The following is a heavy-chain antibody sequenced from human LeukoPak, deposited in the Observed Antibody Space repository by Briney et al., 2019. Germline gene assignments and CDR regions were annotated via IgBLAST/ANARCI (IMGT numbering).Heavy chain of an antibody. D-gene: IGHD4-4*01. J-gene: IGHJ4*02. CDR1: GDSISSGGYY. CDR2: IYYSGST. Sequence: SETLSLTCTVSGDSISSGGYYWSWIRQHPGKGLEWIGNIYYSGSTFYNPSLKSRLTISVDTSKNQFSLKLSSVTAADTAVYXXXXXXXXYSNYFGVDYWGQGTLVTVSS. CDR3: XXXXXXYSNYFGVDY. V-gene: IGHV4-31*03.